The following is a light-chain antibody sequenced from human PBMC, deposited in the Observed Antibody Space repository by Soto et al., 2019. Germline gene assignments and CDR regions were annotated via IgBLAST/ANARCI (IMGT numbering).Light chain of an antibody. J-gene: IGKJ4*01. CDR3: QQRSNWPSLN. CDR1: QSVSSSY. CDR2: GAS. V-gene: IGKV3D-20*02. Sequence: EIVLTHSPGTLSLSPWERTTLSCRASQSVSSSYLAWYQQKPGQAPRLLIYGASNRATGIPARFSGSGSGTDFTLTISSLEPEDFAVYYCQQRSNWPSLNFGGGTKVDIK.